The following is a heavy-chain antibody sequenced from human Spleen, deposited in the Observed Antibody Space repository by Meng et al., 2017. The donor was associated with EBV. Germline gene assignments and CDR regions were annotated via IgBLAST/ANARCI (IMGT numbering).Heavy chain of an antibody. V-gene: IGHV1-69*06. CDR2: LIPMLGAP. D-gene: IGHD3-10*01. CDR1: GGPFNSDA. J-gene: IGHJ4*02. CDR3: ASESGRGYTPDY. Sequence: QVQPVQSGGEVKKPGSTVKVPCKTSGGPFNSDAISWVRQAPGQGLEWIGGLIPMLGAPNYAQKFQDRVTIIADKSTSTHYMELSSLRSDDTAVYYCASESGRGYTPDYWGRGTLVTVSS.